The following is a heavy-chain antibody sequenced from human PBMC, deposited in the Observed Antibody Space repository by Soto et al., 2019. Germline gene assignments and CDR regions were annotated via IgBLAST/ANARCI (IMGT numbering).Heavy chain of an antibody. J-gene: IGHJ4*02. Sequence: GGSLRLSCAASGFTFSSYAMSWVRQAPGKGLEWVSAISGSGGSTYYADSVKGRFTISRDNSKNTLYLQMNSLRAEDTAVYYCAKVTMIVVVITTTYFDYWGQGTLVTGSS. D-gene: IGHD3-22*01. CDR3: AKVTMIVVVITTTYFDY. CDR2: ISGSGGST. V-gene: IGHV3-23*01. CDR1: GFTFSSYA.